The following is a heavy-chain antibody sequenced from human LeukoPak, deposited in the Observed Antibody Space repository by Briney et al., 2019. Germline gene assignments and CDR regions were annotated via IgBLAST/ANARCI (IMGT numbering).Heavy chain of an antibody. Sequence: GGSLRLSCTSSGLTFSDYYMSWIRQAPGKGLEWLSCISTSGDSVSYVDSVKGRFTISRDNAKNSLYLQIDSLRAEDTAMYYCARDRQFRLHDPWGQAILVTVSS. D-gene: IGHD3-16*01. CDR1: GLTFSDYY. CDR3: ARDRQFRLHDP. V-gene: IGHV3-11*01. CDR2: ISTSGDSV. J-gene: IGHJ5*02.